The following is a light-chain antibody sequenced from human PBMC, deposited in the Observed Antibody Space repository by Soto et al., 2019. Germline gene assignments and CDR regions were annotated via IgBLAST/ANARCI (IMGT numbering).Light chain of an antibody. CDR1: QRVSNN. V-gene: IGKV3-15*01. J-gene: IGKJ1*01. CDR2: GAS. CDR3: QQYNDWWT. Sequence: EIVMTQSPATLSVSPGESAPLPCRASQRVSNNLTWYQQKPGQPPRLLIYGASTRATGVPGRFSGSGSGTEFTLTISSLQSEDFAVYYCQQYNDWWTFGQGTKVEIK.